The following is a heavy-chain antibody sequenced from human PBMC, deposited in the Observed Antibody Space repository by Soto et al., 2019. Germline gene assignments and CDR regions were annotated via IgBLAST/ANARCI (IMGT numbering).Heavy chain of an antibody. Sequence: PSETLSLTCTVSGGSISSGDYYWSWIRQPPGKGLEWIGYIYYSGSTYYNPSLKSRVTISVDTSKNQFSLKLSSVTAADTAVYYCARQYYDLWSYYYGMDVCGQGPTVTVYS. CDR3: ARQYYDLWSYYYGMDV. D-gene: IGHD3-3*01. CDR1: GGSISSGDYY. CDR2: IYYSGST. V-gene: IGHV4-30-4*01. J-gene: IGHJ6*02.